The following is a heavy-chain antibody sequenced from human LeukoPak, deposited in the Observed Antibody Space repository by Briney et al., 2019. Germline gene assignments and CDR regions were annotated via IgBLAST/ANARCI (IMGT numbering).Heavy chain of an antibody. V-gene: IGHV4-39*01. CDR3: ARHPGYYDSSGYYVSAFDI. CDR1: GASISSSSYY. J-gene: IGHJ3*02. CDR2: IYYSGST. Sequence: SQTLSLTCAVSGASISSSSYYWGWIRQSPGKGLEWIGSIYYSGSTYFNPSLKSRVTMSVDTSKNHFSLKLTSVTAADTAVYYCARHPGYYDSSGYYVSAFDIWGQGTMVTVSS. D-gene: IGHD3-22*01.